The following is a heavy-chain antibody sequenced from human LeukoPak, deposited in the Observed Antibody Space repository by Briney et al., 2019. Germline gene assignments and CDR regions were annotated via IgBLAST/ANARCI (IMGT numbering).Heavy chain of an antibody. CDR1: GGSISSYY. CDR2: IYYTGST. CDR3: ARPLLWFGELAD. Sequence: SETLSLTCTVSGGSISSYYWAWIRQPPGKGLEYIGNIYYTGSTYYNPSLKSRVTISLDTSKNQFSLKLSSVTAADTAVYYCARPLLWFGELADWGQGTLVTVSS. D-gene: IGHD3-10*01. V-gene: IGHV4-59*04. J-gene: IGHJ4*02.